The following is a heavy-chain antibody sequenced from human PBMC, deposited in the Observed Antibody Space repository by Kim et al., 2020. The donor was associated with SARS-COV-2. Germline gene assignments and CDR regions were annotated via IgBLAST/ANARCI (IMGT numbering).Heavy chain of an antibody. J-gene: IGHJ6*02. D-gene: IGHD1-26*01. V-gene: IGHV3-33*08. CDR2: IWYDGGNK. CDR1: GFDFSNHG. Sequence: GGSLRLSCAASGFDFSNHGMHWVRQPPGEGLEGVAVIWYDGGNKYYADSVKGRFTISRDNSKNTLYLQMNSLRAEDTAVYYCARDGSYASFVSYYYGMDVWGQGTTVTVSS. CDR3: ARDGSYASFVSYYYGMDV.